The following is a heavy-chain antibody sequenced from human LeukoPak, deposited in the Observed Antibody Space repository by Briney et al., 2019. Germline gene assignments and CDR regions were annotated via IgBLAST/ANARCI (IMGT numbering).Heavy chain of an antibody. V-gene: IGHV3-48*04. J-gene: IGHJ6*03. CDR1: GFTFSSYS. CDR3: ARDPMTYYDYVWGSYPDYMDV. D-gene: IGHD3-16*02. CDR2: ISSSSSTI. Sequence: GGSLRLSCAVSGFTFSSYSMNWVRRAPGKGLEWVSYISSSSSTIYYADSVKGRFTISRDNAKNSLYLQMNSLRAEDTAVYYCARDPMTYYDYVWGSYPDYMDVWGKGTTVTVSS.